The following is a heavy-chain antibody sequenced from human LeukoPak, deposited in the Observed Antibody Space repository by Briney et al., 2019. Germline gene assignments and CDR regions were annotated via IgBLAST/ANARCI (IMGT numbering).Heavy chain of an antibody. D-gene: IGHD2-2*01. Sequence: GGSLRLSCAASGFTFSSYAMHRVRQAPGKGLEWVAVISYDGSNKYYADSVKGRFTISRDNSKNTLFLQMNSLRAEDTAVYYCARGGIVVVPAAIGGLDYWGQGTLVTVSS. CDR2: ISYDGSNK. J-gene: IGHJ4*02. CDR1: GFTFSSYA. CDR3: ARGGIVVVPAAIGGLDY. V-gene: IGHV3-30*04.